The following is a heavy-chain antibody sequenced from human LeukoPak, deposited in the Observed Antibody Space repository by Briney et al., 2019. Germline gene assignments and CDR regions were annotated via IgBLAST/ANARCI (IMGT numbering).Heavy chain of an antibody. V-gene: IGHV1-2*02. CDR2: INPNSGGT. Sequence: ASVKVSCKASGYTFTGYYMHWVRQAPGQGLEWMGWINPNSGGTNYAQKFQGRVTMTRDTSISTAYMELSRLRSDDTAVYYCARRGYCSSTSCYGGNKDYWGQGTLVTVSS. J-gene: IGHJ4*02. CDR1: GYTFTGYY. D-gene: IGHD2-2*01. CDR3: ARRGYCSSTSCYGGNKDY.